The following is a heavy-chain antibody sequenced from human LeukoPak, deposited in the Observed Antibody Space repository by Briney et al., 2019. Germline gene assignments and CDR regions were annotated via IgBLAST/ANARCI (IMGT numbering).Heavy chain of an antibody. V-gene: IGHV4-38-2*01. CDR1: GYSISSGYY. D-gene: IGHD7-27*01. CDR3: ARVTGDTAFDI. CDR2: IYHSGST. J-gene: IGHJ3*02. Sequence: SETLSLTCAVSGYSISSGYYWGWIRQPPGKGLEWIGSIYHSGSTYYNPSLKSRVTISVDTSKNQFSLKLSSVTAADTAVYYCARVTGDTAFDIWGQGTMVTVSS.